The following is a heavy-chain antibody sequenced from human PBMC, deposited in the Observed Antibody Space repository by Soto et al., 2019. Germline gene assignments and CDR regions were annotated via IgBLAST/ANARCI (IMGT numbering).Heavy chain of an antibody. Sequence: PGGSLRLSCAASGFSFSVSRMHWVRQATGKGPEWVELISYDGTNKFYADSVKGRFTISRDNSKSTLYLQVDSLRPEDAAVYYCARDPKTSGGQHWAFNYFDSWGQGTLVTVSS. CDR2: ISYDGTNK. J-gene: IGHJ4*02. D-gene: IGHD7-27*01. V-gene: IGHV3-30*19. CDR1: GFSFSVSR. CDR3: ARDPKTSGGQHWAFNYFDS.